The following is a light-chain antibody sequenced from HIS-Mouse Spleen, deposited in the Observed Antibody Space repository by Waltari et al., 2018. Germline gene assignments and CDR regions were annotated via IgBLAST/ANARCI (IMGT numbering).Light chain of an antibody. J-gene: IGLJ2*01. V-gene: IGLV2-14*03. CDR2: DVS. CDR1: SSDVGGYNY. Sequence: LTQPASVSGSPGQSITISCTGTSSDVGGYNYVPWYQQHPGKAPKLMIYDVSNRPSGVSNRFSGSKSGNTASLTISGLQAEDEADYYCSSYTSSSFNVVFGGGTKLTVL. CDR3: SSYTSSSFNVV.